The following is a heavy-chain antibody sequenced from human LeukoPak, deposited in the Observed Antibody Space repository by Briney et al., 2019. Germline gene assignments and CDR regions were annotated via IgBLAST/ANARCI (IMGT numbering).Heavy chain of an antibody. CDR2: IRYDGSNK. Sequence: AGGSLRLSCAASGFTFSSYGMHWVRQAPGKGLEWVAFIRYDGSNKYYADSVKGRFTISRDNSKNTLYLQMNSLRAEDTAVYYCAKDLFRGYSYGSGEYFDYWGQGTLVTVSS. D-gene: IGHD5-18*01. V-gene: IGHV3-30*02. CDR1: GFTFSSYG. J-gene: IGHJ4*02. CDR3: AKDLFRGYSYGSGEYFDY.